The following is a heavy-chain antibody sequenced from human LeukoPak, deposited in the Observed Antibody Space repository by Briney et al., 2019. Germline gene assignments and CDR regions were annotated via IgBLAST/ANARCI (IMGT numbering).Heavy chain of an antibody. Sequence: GGSLRLSCAASGFTFSGSAMHWVRQASGKGLEWVSRIRSKANSYATAYAASVKGRFTISRDDSKNTAYLQMNSLKTEDTAVYYCARAPNSSDYSAGYWYFDLWGRGTLVTVSS. CDR2: IRSKANSYAT. V-gene: IGHV3-73*01. D-gene: IGHD3-22*01. CDR1: GFTFSGSA. J-gene: IGHJ2*01. CDR3: ARAPNSSDYSAGYWYFDL.